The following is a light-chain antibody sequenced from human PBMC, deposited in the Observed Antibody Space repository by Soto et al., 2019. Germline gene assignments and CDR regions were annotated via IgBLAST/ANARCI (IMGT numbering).Light chain of an antibody. J-gene: IGLJ1*01. V-gene: IGLV1-47*01. CDR1: SSNIGSNY. Sequence: QSVLTQPPSASGTPGQRVTISCSGSSSNIGSNYVYWYQQLPGTAPKLLIYRNNQRPSGVPDRFSGSKSGTSASLAISGLQSDIEADYYCAAWDDSLNGYVFGIGTKVTVL. CDR3: AAWDDSLNGYV. CDR2: RNN.